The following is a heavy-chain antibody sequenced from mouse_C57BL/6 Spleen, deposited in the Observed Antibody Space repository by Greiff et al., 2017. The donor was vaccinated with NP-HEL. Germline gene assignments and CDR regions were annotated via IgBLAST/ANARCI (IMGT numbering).Heavy chain of an antibody. Sequence: VQLQQSGPGLVKPSQSLSLTCSVTGYSITSGYYWNWIRQFPGNKLEWMGYISYDGSNNYNPSLKNRISITRDTSKNQFFLKLNSVTTEDTATYYCARPSNYGYFDVWGTGTTVTVSS. D-gene: IGHD2-10*02. J-gene: IGHJ1*03. CDR1: GYSITSGYY. CDR3: ARPSNYGYFDV. V-gene: IGHV3-6*01. CDR2: ISYDGSN.